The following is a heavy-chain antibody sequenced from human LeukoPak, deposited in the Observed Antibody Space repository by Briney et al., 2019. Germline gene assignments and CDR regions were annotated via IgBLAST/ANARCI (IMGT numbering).Heavy chain of an antibody. CDR3: ASLSPFMVRGVIRRDDY. J-gene: IGHJ4*02. D-gene: IGHD3-10*01. CDR2: ISSSGSTI. Sequence: PGGSLRLSCAASGFTFSSYEMNWVRQAPGKGLEWVSYISSSGSTIYYADSVKGRFTISRDNAKNSLYLQTNSLRAEDTAVYYCASLSPFMVRGVIRRDDYWGQGTLVTVSS. CDR1: GFTFSSYE. V-gene: IGHV3-48*03.